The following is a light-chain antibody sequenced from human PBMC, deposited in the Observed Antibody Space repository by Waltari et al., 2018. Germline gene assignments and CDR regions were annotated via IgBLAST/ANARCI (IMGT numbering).Light chain of an antibody. J-gene: IGKJ1*01. Sequence: DTQMTQSPSTLSAYVGDRVTITCRASQNIYNWLAWYQQKPGEAPEVLIYDASSLRSGVPSRFSGSGSGTEFTLTISSLQPGEFATYYCQQYHGDSPTFGQGTRVEIK. CDR2: DAS. CDR1: QNIYNW. CDR3: QQYHGDSPT. V-gene: IGKV1-5*01.